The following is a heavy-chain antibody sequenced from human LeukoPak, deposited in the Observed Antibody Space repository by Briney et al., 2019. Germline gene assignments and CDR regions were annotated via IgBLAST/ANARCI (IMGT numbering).Heavy chain of an antibody. CDR1: GFTFSDYY. CDR3: AKDARPLYGSGSYYNAAGPYFDY. D-gene: IGHD3-10*01. Sequence: GGSPRLSCAASGFTFSDYYMSWIRQAPGKGLEWLSYISSSGTIIYYADSVKGRFTISRDNSKNTLYLQMNSLRAENTAVYYCAKDARPLYGSGSYYNAAGPYFDYWGQGTLVTVSS. J-gene: IGHJ4*02. V-gene: IGHV3-11*01. CDR2: ISSSGTII.